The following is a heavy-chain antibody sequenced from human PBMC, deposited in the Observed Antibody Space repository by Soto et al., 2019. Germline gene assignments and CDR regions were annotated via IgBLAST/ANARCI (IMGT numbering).Heavy chain of an antibody. J-gene: IGHJ6*02. CDR1: GGSISSSSYY. V-gene: IGHV4-39*01. D-gene: IGHD3-22*01. CDR2: IYYSGST. CDR3: ASLKYYYDSSGYTWGYGMDV. Sequence: PSETLSLTCTVSGGSISSSSYYWGWIRQPPGKGLEWIGSIYYSGSTYYNPSLKRRVTISVDTSKNQFSLKLSSVTAADTAVYYCASLKYYYDSSGYTWGYGMDVWGQGTTVTVSS.